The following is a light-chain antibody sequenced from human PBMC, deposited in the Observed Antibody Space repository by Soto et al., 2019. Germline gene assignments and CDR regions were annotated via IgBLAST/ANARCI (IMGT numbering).Light chain of an antibody. Sequence: QSALTQPASVSGSPGQSITISCTGTSSGVGSYNLVSWYQQHPGKAPKLMIYEGSKRPSGVSNRFSGSKSGNTASLTISGLQAEDEADYYCCSYAGSSTYVFGTGTKAPS. J-gene: IGLJ1*01. CDR3: CSYAGSSTYV. V-gene: IGLV2-23*01. CDR1: SSGVGSYNL. CDR2: EGS.